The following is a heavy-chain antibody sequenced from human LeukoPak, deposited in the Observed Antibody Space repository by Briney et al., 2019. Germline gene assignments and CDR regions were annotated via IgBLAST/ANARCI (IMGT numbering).Heavy chain of an antibody. V-gene: IGHV1-18*01. D-gene: IGHD3-22*01. CDR2: IIAYSGDT. Sequence: ASVKVSCKASGYTFTNYGIIWVRQAPGQGLEWMGWIIAYSGDTKYAQKLQGRVTMTTDTSTTTAYMELRSLISDDTAVYYCGKLPGPHCYDSSGPDYWGQGTLVTVSS. CDR3: GKLPGPHCYDSSGPDY. J-gene: IGHJ4*02. CDR1: GYTFTNYG.